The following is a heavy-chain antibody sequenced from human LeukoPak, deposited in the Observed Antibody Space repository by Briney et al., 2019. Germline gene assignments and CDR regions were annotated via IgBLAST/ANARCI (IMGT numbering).Heavy chain of an antibody. D-gene: IGHD6-13*01. V-gene: IGHV4-34*01. CDR2: INHSGST. CDR3: ARHSWGSSSWYEY. Sequence: RPSETLSLTCAVYGGSFSGYYWSWIRQPPGKGLEWIGEINHSGSTNYNPSLKSRVTISVDTSKNQFSLKLNSVTAADTAVYYCARHSWGSSSWYEYWGQGTLVTVSS. CDR1: GGSFSGYY. J-gene: IGHJ4*02.